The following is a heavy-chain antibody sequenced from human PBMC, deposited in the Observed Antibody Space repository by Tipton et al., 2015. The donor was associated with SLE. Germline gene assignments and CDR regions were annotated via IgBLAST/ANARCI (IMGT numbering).Heavy chain of an antibody. J-gene: IGHJ5*02. CDR3: ARLPTGFPNWFDP. CDR1: GGSITSNNYF. D-gene: IGHD4-17*01. Sequence: TLSLTCTVSGGSITSNNYFWSWIRQPPGKGLEWIGEINHGGSTNYNPSLKSRVTISIDTSKNQFSLKLSSVTAADTAVYYCARLPTGFPNWFDPWGQGTLVTVSS. V-gene: IGHV4-39*01. CDR2: INHGGST.